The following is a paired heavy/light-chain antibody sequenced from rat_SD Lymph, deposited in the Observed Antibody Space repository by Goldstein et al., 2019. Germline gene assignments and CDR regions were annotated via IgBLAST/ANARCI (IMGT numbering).Light chain of an antibody. Sequence: DIQMTQSPSVLSASVGDRVTLNCKASQNINKYLNWYQQKLGEAPKLLIYNTNNLQTGIPSRFSGSGSGTDYTLTISSLQPEDVATYFCFQHNSWPLTFGSGTKLEIK. CDR1: QNINKY. CDR3: FQHNSWPLT. CDR2: NTN. J-gene: IGKJ5*01. V-gene: IGKV22S1*01.
Heavy chain of an antibody. CDR2: ITNTGGST. CDR1: GFTFNNYW. Sequence: EVQLVESGGGLVQPGRSLKLSCVASGFTFNNYWMTWIRQAPGKGLEWVASITNTGGSTYYPDSVKGRFTISRDNAKSTLYLQMNSLRSEDTATYYCTRGVSLTTEGYWGQGVMVTVSS. J-gene: IGHJ2*01. CDR3: TRGVSLTTEGY. V-gene: IGHV5-31*01. D-gene: IGHD1-11*01.